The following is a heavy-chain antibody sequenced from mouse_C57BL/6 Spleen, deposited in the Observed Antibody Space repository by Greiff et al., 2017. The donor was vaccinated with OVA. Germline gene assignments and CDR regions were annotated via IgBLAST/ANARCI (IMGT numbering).Heavy chain of an antibody. Sequence: EVKLVESGGDLVKPGGSLKLSCAASGFTFSSYGMSWVRQTPDKRLEWVATISSGGSYTYYPDSVKGRFTISRDNAKNTRYLQMSSLKSEDTAMYYCARHKDGNSYYYAMDYWGQGTSVTVSS. D-gene: IGHD2-1*01. CDR1: GFTFSSYG. CDR2: ISSGGSYT. CDR3: ARHKDGNSYYYAMDY. V-gene: IGHV5-6*01. J-gene: IGHJ4*01.